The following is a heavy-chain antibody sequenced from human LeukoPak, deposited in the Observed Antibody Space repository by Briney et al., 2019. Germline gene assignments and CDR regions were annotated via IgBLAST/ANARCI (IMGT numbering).Heavy chain of an antibody. Sequence: ASVKVSCKASGYTFTGNYMHWVRQAPGQGLEWMGWINPNSGGTNYAQKFQGRVTMTRDTSISTAYMELSRLRSDDTAVYYCARDFSSSWYEDYFDYWGQGTLVTVSS. CDR1: GYTFTGNY. CDR2: INPNSGGT. V-gene: IGHV1-2*02. D-gene: IGHD6-13*01. J-gene: IGHJ4*02. CDR3: ARDFSSSWYEDYFDY.